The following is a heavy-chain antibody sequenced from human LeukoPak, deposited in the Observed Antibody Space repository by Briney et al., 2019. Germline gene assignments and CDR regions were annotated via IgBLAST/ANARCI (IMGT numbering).Heavy chain of an antibody. CDR1: GGSISSSPYY. Sequence: SETLSLTCTVSGGSISSSPYYWAWMRQPPGKGLEWIGTMYYSGSTYYNTSLKSRVTISVDTSKTQFSLELTSVTAADTSVYYCATLAAAGLIDYWGQGTLVTVSS. CDR3: ATLAAAGLIDY. V-gene: IGHV4-39*01. D-gene: IGHD6-13*01. J-gene: IGHJ4*02. CDR2: MYYSGST.